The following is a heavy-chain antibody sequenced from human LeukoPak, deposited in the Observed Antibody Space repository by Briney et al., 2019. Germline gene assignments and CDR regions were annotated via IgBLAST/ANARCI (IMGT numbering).Heavy chain of an antibody. CDR1: GFTFNTYG. Sequence: GGSLRLSCAASGFTFNTYGMHWVRQAPGKGLEWVAFIRYDESNKYYAESVEGRLTISRDDSKNTVYLQMKSLGPEDTAMYYCAKDSDYYGSGSYPDLFYIDFWGQGALVTVSS. D-gene: IGHD3-10*01. J-gene: IGHJ4*02. CDR3: AKDSDYYGSGSYPDLFYIDF. CDR2: IRYDESNK. V-gene: IGHV3-30*02.